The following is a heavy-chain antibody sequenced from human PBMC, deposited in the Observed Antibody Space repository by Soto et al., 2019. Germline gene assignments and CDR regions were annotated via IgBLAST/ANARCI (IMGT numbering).Heavy chain of an antibody. J-gene: IGHJ6*02. V-gene: IGHV1-69*13. D-gene: IGHD6-13*01. CDR3: ASGAFQHSSSWYRVLYYYYGMDV. Sequence: GASVKVSCKACGCTFSSYAISWVRQAPGQGLEWMGGIIPIFGTANYAQKFQGRVTITADESTSTAYMELSSLRSEDTAVYYCASGAFQHSSSWYRVLYYYYGMDVWGQGTTLTVSS. CDR1: GCTFSSYA. CDR2: IIPIFGTA.